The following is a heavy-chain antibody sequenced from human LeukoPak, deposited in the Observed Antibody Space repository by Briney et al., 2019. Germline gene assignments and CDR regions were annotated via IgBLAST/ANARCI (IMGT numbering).Heavy chain of an antibody. V-gene: IGHV3-43D*03. Sequence: GGSLRLSCAASGFTFDDYAMHWVRQAPGKGLEWVSLISWDGGSTYYADSVKGRFTISRDNSKNSLYLQMNSLRAEDTAVYYCARESRLWGPGLELLGYWGQGTLVTVSS. J-gene: IGHJ4*02. CDR3: ARESRLWGPGLELLGY. CDR2: ISWDGGST. CDR1: GFTFDDYA. D-gene: IGHD1-7*01.